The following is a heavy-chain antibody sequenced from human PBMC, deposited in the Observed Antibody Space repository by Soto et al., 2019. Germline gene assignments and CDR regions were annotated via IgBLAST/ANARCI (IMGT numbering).Heavy chain of an antibody. CDR2: IWYDGSNK. D-gene: IGHD4-17*01. CDR3: ARGPYGDSLYHSYYYYYGMDV. V-gene: IGHV3-33*01. J-gene: IGHJ6*02. Sequence: QVQLVESGGGVVQPGRSLRLSCAASGFTFSSYGMHWVRQAPGKGLEWVAVIWYDGSNKYYADSVKGRFTISRDNSKNTLYLQRNSLRAEDTAVYYCARGPYGDSLYHSYYYYYGMDVWGQGTTVTVSS. CDR1: GFTFSSYG.